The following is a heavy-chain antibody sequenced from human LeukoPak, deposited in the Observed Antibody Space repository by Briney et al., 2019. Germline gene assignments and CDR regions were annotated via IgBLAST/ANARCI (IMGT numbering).Heavy chain of an antibody. CDR1: GGSISSGGYY. V-gene: IGHV4-31*03. CDR2: IYYSGST. J-gene: IGHJ5*02. CDR3: ARDQLDGSGSYDWFDP. Sequence: KPSETLSLTCTVSGGSISSGGYYWSWIRQHPGKGLEWIGYIYYSGSTYYNPSLKSRVTISVDTSKNQFSLKLSSVTAADTAVYYCARDQLDGSGSYDWFDPWGQGTLVTVSS. D-gene: IGHD3-10*01.